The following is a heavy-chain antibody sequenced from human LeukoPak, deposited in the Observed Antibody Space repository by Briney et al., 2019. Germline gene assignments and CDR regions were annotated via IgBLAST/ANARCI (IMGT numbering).Heavy chain of an antibody. J-gene: IGHJ6*03. CDR1: GGSFSGYY. CDR2: INHSGST. CDR3: ARALAAAGNIYYYYMDV. Sequence: ASETLSLTCAVYGGSFSGYYWSWIRQPPGKGLEWIGEINHSGSTNYNPSLKSRVTISVDTSKNQFSLKLSSVTAADTAVYYCARALAAAGNIYYYYMDVWGKGTTVTVSS. D-gene: IGHD6-13*01. V-gene: IGHV4-34*01.